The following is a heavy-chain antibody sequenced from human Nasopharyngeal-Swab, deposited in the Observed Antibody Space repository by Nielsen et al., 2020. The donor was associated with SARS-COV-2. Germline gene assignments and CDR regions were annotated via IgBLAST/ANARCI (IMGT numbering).Heavy chain of an antibody. CDR3: ARVHCSSTSCYRHYGMDV. V-gene: IGHV4-39*07. D-gene: IGHD2-2*01. CDR1: GGSISSSSYY. J-gene: IGHJ6*02. CDR2: IYYSGST. Sequence: SETLSLTCTVSGGSISSSSYYWGWIRQPPGKGLEWIGSIYYSGSTYYNPSLKSRVTISVDTSKNQFSLKLSSVTAADTAVYYCARVHCSSTSCYRHYGMDVWGQGTTVTVSS.